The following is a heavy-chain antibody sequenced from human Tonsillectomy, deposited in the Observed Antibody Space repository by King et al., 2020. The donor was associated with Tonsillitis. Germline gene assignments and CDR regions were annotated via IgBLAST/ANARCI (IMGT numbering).Heavy chain of an antibody. CDR2: IYWNDDK. D-gene: IGHD3-10*01. J-gene: IGHJ3*02. CDR3: ARQLWFGNRTPAFDI. V-gene: IGHV2-5*01. CDR1: GFSLSTSGVG. Sequence: TLKESGPTLVKPTQTLTLTCTFSGFSLSTSGVGVGWIRQPPGKALEWLALIYWNDDKRYSPSLKSRLTITTDTSKNQVVLTMTNMDPVDTATYYCARQLWFGNRTPAFDIWGQGTMVTVSS.